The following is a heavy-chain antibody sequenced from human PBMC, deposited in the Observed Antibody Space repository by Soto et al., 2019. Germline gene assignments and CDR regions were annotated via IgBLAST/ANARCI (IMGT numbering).Heavy chain of an antibody. J-gene: IGHJ5*02. V-gene: IGHV4-4*07. CDR3: ARGVPAAGTDWFDP. Sequence: SETLSLTCTVSGGSISNYYWSWIRQPAEKRLEWIGRVSSTGSSYYNPSLKSRVTISVDTSKNQVSLNLTSVTAADTAVYYCARGVPAAGTDWFDPWGQGTLVTVSS. D-gene: IGHD6-13*01. CDR1: GGSISNYY. CDR2: VSSTGSS.